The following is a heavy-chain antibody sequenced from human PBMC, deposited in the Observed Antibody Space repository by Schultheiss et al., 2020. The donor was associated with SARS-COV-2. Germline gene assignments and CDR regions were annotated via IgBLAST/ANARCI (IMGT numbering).Heavy chain of an antibody. CDR3: ARTGHYYDSSGLGY. Sequence: ASVKVSCKASGYTFTSYDINWVRQATGQGLEWMGWISAYNGNTNYAQKLQGRVTMTTDTSTSTAYMELRSLRSEDTAVYYCARTGHYYDSSGLGYWGQGTLVTVSS. CDR2: ISAYNGNT. CDR1: GYTFTSYD. D-gene: IGHD3-22*01. J-gene: IGHJ4*02. V-gene: IGHV1-18*01.